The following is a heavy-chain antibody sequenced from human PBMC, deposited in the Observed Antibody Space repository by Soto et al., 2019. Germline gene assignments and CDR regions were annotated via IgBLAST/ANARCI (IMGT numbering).Heavy chain of an antibody. D-gene: IGHD2-2*01. Sequence: SVKVSCKASGYTFTSYGISWVRQAPGQGLEWMGWISAYNGNTNYAQKLQGRVTITTDTSTSTAYMELRSLRSDDTAVYYCARDLGYCSSTSCPRFDYWGQGTLVTVSS. CDR2: ISAYNGNT. V-gene: IGHV1-18*01. CDR3: ARDLGYCSSTSCPRFDY. CDR1: GYTFTSYG. J-gene: IGHJ4*02.